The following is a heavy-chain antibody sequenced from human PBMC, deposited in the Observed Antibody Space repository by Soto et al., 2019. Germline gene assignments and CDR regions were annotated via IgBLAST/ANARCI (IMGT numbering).Heavy chain of an antibody. CDR1: GYTFTSYA. CDR2: INAGNGNT. Sequence: ASVKVSCKASGYTFTSYAMHWVRQAPGQRLEWMGWINAGNGNTKYSQKFQGRVTITRDTSASTAYMELSSLRSEDTAVYYCARDLHYGSGSFFFDWFDPWGQGTQVTVSS. D-gene: IGHD3-10*01. J-gene: IGHJ5*02. V-gene: IGHV1-3*01. CDR3: ARDLHYGSGSFFFDWFDP.